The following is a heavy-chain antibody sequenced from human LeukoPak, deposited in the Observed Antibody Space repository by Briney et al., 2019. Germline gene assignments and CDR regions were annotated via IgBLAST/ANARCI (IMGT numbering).Heavy chain of an antibody. J-gene: IGHJ6*02. V-gene: IGHV3-7*03. Sequence: GGALRLSCAASVFTFSSYWMNWARQAPGKGLEWVASINHNGNVNYYVESVRGRFTISRDNAKNSLYLQITNLRAEDTAVYFCARGGGLDVWGQGATVTVSS. CDR2: INHNGNVN. D-gene: IGHD3-10*01. CDR3: ARGGGLDV. CDR1: VFTFSSYW.